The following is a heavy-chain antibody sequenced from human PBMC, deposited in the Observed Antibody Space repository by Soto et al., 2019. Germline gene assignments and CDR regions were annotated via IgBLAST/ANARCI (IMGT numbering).Heavy chain of an antibody. CDR2: IYYSGST. D-gene: IGHD3-9*01. J-gene: IGHJ4*02. CDR3: ARMGYDILTGPNGVFDY. Sequence: QVQLQESGPGLVKPSQTLSLTCTVSGGSISSGDYYWSWIRQPPGKGLEWIGYIYYSGSTYYNPSLKSRVTISVDTSKNQFSLKLSSVTAADTAVYYCARMGYDILTGPNGVFDYWGQGTLVTVSS. V-gene: IGHV4-30-4*01. CDR1: GGSISSGDYY.